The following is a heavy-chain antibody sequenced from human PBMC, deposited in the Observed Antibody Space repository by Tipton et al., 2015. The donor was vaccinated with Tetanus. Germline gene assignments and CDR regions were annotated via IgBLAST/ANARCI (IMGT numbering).Heavy chain of an antibody. CDR2: SWYDGTDK. CDR3: AREADCSGGSCFSGDFDT. D-gene: IGHD2-15*01. Sequence: SLRLSCAASGFIFSSYGIHWVRQAPGKGLEWLAVSWYDGTDKYYADSVKGRFTISRDNSKNTLYLHMNSLRAEDTALYYCAREADCSGGSCFSGDFDTWGQGTQVTVSS. J-gene: IGHJ4*02. V-gene: IGHV3-33*01. CDR1: GFIFSSYG.